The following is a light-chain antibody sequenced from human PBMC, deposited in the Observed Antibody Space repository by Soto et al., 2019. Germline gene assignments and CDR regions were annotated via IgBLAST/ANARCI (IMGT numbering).Light chain of an antibody. Sequence: DLPMTQSPSPLSASVGDRVTITCRASQSISSWLAWYQQKPGKAPKLLIYKASSLESGVPSRFSGSGSGTEFTLTISSLQPDDFATYYCQHYNSYSEAFGQGTKVDIK. V-gene: IGKV1-5*03. CDR1: QSISSW. J-gene: IGKJ1*01. CDR2: KAS. CDR3: QHYNSYSEA.